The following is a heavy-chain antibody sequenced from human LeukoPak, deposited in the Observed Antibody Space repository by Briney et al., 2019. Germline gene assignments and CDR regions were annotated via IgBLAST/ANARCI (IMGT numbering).Heavy chain of an antibody. V-gene: IGHV4-34*01. J-gene: IGHJ6*02. CDR2: INHSGST. Sequence: PSETLSLTCAVYGGSFSGYYWSWIRQPPRKGLEWIGEINHSGSTNYNPSLKSRVTISVDTSKNQFSLKLSSVTAADTAVYYCARAHPYYDFWSGYYTHYYYGMDVWGQGTTVTVSS. CDR3: ARAHPYYDFWSGYYTHYYYGMDV. D-gene: IGHD3-3*01. CDR1: GGSFSGYY.